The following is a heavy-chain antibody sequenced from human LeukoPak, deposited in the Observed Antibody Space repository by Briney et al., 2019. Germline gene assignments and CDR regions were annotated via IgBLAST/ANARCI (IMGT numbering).Heavy chain of an antibody. CDR1: GASITSGTDY. D-gene: IGHD5-12*01. V-gene: IGHV4-61*02. CDR2: LYSTGST. J-gene: IGHJ4*02. CDR3: ARGTHRLPYFDY. Sequence: SETLSLTCTVSGASITSGTDYWSWIRQPAGKGLEWIGRLYSTGSTNDNPSLKSRVTMSVDTSKNQFSLKLSSVTAADTAVYYCARGTHRLPYFDYWGQGTLVTVSS.